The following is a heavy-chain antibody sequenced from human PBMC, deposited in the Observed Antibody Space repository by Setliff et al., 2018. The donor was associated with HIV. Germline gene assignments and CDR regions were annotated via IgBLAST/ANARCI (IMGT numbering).Heavy chain of an antibody. CDR1: GGSFSDYY. J-gene: IGHJ3*02. V-gene: IGHV4-34*01. CDR3: ARRSLNSTPDAFGI. CDR2: INHGGST. D-gene: IGHD1-26*01. Sequence: PSETLSLTCAVYGGSFSDYYWSWIRQSPGRGLEWIGEINHGGSTIYNPSLKSRVTISIDTSRSQFSLKLDSVTAADTALYYCARRSLNSTPDAFGIWGQGTMVTVS.